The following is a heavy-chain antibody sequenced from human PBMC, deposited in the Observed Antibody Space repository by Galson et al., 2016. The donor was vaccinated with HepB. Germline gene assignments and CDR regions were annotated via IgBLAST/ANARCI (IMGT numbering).Heavy chain of an antibody. CDR1: GLTFGNYA. J-gene: IGHJ4*02. CDR3: TRARGYSFGYSDY. V-gene: IGHV3-49*03. D-gene: IGHD5-18*01. Sequence: SLRLSCATSGLTFGNYAMSWFRQAPGKGLEWVGFIRSKAYGGTAEYAASVKARFTISRDDSKSIAYLQMNSLKTEDTAVYYCTRARGYSFGYSDYWGQGTLVTVSS. CDR2: IRSKAYGGTA.